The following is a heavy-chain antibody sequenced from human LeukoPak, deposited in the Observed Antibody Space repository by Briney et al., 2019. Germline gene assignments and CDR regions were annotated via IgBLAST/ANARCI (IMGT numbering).Heavy chain of an antibody. CDR2: IKQDGSEK. D-gene: IGHD6-19*01. CDR3: ARDTSGGWYGLIDY. Sequence: GGSLRLSCEASGFTFTSFWMSWVRQAPGKGLEWVTDIKQDGSEKYYVDPVKGRFTISRDNAKNSLYLQMNSLRAEDTAVYYCARDTSGGWYGLIDYWGQGTPVTVSS. V-gene: IGHV3-7*01. CDR1: GFTFTSFW. J-gene: IGHJ4*02.